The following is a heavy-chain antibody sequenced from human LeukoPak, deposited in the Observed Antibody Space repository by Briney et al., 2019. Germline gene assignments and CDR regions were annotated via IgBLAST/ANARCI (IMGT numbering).Heavy chain of an antibody. V-gene: IGHV1-69*13. CDR1: GGTFSSYA. D-gene: IGHD2-8*01. CDR2: IIPIFGTA. CDR3: VRALHQSIVLMVYAFDY. Sequence: GASVKVSCKASGGTFSSYAISWVRQAPGQGLEWMGGIIPIFGTANYAQKFQGRVTITADESTSTAYMELSSLRSEDTAVYYCVRALHQSIVLMVYAFDYWGQGTLVTVSS. J-gene: IGHJ4*02.